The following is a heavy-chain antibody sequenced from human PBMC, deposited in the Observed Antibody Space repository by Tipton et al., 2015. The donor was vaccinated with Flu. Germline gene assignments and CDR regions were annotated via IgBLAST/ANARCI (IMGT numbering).Heavy chain of an antibody. J-gene: IGHJ4*02. CDR3: ARDGFGGILGEEN. CDR1: GYTFSTYS. Sequence: QVQLVQSGAEVKRPGASVMVSCKASGYTFSTYSISWVRQAPGQGLEWMGWISAYNGNTHYAQKLQGRITMTTDTSTSTAYMELRSLKTDDTAVNYCARDGFGGILGEENRGEGTLVNVSS. D-gene: IGHD3-16*02. CDR2: ISAYNGNT. V-gene: IGHV1-18*04.